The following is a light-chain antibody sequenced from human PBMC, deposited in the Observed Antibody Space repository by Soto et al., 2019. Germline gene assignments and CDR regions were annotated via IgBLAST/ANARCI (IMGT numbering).Light chain of an antibody. J-gene: IGKJ3*01. CDR3: HQYGTAPRT. CDR2: GAS. V-gene: IGKV3-20*01. Sequence: EVVLTQSPGTLSLSPGERATLSCRARQSVAANYFAWYQQKRGQAPRLRIYGASRRATGIPDRFSGSGSGTDFTLTISRLEPEDFSVYYCHQYGTAPRTCGPGTKVEIK. CDR1: QSVAANY.